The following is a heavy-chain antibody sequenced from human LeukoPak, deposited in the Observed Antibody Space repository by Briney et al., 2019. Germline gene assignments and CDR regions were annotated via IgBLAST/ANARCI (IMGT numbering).Heavy chain of an antibody. CDR2: INPNSGGT. CDR1: GYTFTGYY. D-gene: IGHD3-22*01. CDR3: ARDPPTYYYDSSGFSEFDY. Sequence: ASVKVSCKASGYTFTGYYMHWVRQAPGQGLEWMGWINPNSGGTNYAQKFQGRVTMTRDTSISTAYMELSRLRSDDTAVYYCARDPPTYYYDSSGFSEFDYWGQGTLVTVSS. V-gene: IGHV1-2*02. J-gene: IGHJ4*02.